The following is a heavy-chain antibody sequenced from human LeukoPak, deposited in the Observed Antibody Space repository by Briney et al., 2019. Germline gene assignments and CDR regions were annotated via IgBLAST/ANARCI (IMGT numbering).Heavy chain of an antibody. V-gene: IGHV4-4*07. D-gene: IGHD2-15*01. Sequence: PSETLSLTCTVSGGPIRSYYWGWDRQPAGKRLEWIGRISASGSTDYNPSLKSRVTMSVDTSKNQFSLRLSSVTAADTAVYYCSREGRSSTPGYWGQGALVTVSS. J-gene: IGHJ4*02. CDR3: SREGRSSTPGY. CDR2: ISASGST. CDR1: GGPIRSYY.